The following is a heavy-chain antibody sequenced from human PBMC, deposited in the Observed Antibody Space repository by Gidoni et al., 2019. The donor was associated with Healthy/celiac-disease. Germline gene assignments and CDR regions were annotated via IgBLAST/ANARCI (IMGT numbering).Heavy chain of an antibody. V-gene: IGHV3-23*01. D-gene: IGHD2-2*03. J-gene: IGHJ4*02. Sequence: EVQLLESGGGLVQPGGSLRLSCAASGFTFSSYAMSWVRQAPGKGLGWVSAISGSGGSTYYADSVKGRFTISRDNSKNTLYLQMNSLRAEDTAVYYCAKVPFGYCSSTSCSLYFDYWGQGTLVTVSS. CDR2: ISGSGGST. CDR3: AKVPFGYCSSTSCSLYFDY. CDR1: GFTFSSYA.